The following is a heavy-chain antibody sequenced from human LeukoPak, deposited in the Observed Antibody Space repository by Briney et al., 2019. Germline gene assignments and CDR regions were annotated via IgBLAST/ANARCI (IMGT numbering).Heavy chain of an antibody. CDR2: ISYDGSNK. Sequence: GRSLRLSCAASGFTFSSYAMHWVRQAPGKGLEWVAVISYDGSNKYYADSVKGRFTISRDNSKNTLYLQMNSLRAEDTAVYYCARVALGDCSSTSCYPPVTPYYYYYGMDVWGKGTTVTVSS. D-gene: IGHD2-2*01. J-gene: IGHJ6*04. CDR3: ARVALGDCSSTSCYPPVTPYYYYYGMDV. CDR1: GFTFSSYA. V-gene: IGHV3-30*04.